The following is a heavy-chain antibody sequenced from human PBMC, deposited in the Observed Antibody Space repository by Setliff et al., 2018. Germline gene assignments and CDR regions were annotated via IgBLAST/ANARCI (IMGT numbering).Heavy chain of an antibody. D-gene: IGHD3-10*01. Sequence: ASVKVSCKVSGYTLTELSMHWVRQAPGKGLEWMGGFDPEDGETIYAQKFQGRVTMTEDTSTDTAYMELSSLRSEDTAVCYCATGGLLWFGELSGGAFDIWGQGTMVTVSS. V-gene: IGHV1-24*01. CDR2: FDPEDGET. CDR3: ATGGLLWFGELSGGAFDI. J-gene: IGHJ3*02. CDR1: GYTLTELS.